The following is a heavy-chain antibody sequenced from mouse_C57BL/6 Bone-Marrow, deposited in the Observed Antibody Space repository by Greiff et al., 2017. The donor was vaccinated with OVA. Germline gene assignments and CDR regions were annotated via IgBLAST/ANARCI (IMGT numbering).Heavy chain of an antibody. CDR3: ARCWDGDSQKAWFAY. Sequence: VQLQQPGAELVRPGSSVKLSCKASGYTFTSYWMHWVKQRPIQGLEWIGNIDPSDSETHYNQKFKDKATLTVDKSSSTAYMQLSRLTSEDSAVYYCARCWDGDSQKAWFAYWGQGTLVTVSA. J-gene: IGHJ3*01. CDR2: IDPSDSET. V-gene: IGHV1-52*01. D-gene: IGHD2-13*01. CDR1: GYTFTSYW.